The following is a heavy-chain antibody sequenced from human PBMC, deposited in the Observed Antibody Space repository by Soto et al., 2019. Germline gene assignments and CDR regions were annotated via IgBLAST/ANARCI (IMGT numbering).Heavy chain of an antibody. CDR3: APCVDTAMGNRCDP. D-gene: IGHD5-18*01. CDR2: INHSGST. V-gene: IGHV4-34*01. J-gene: IGHJ5*02. CDR1: GGSFSGYY. Sequence: SETLSLTCAVYGGSFSGYYWSWIRQPPGKGLEWIGEINHSGSTNYNPSLKSRVTISVDTSKNQFSLKLSSVTAADTAVYYCAPCVDTAMGNRCDPWRQGTLGIVSS.